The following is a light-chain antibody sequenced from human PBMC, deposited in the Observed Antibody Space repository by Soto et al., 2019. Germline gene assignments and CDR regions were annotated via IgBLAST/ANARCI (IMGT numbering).Light chain of an antibody. Sequence: EIVLTQSPGTLSLSPGERATLSCRASQSVSSSYLVWYQQKPGQAPRLLIYGASSRATGIPDRFSGSGSGTDFTLTISRLEPEDFAVYYCQQDGSSPLTFGGGTKVESK. V-gene: IGKV3-20*01. J-gene: IGKJ4*01. CDR1: QSVSSSY. CDR2: GAS. CDR3: QQDGSSPLT.